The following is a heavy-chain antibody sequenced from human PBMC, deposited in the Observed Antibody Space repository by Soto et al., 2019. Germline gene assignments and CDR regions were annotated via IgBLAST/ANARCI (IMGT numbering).Heavy chain of an antibody. CDR3: ATSSLAQGSY. J-gene: IGHJ4*02. Sequence: QVHLVESGGGVVQSGRSLRLSCAASGFIFSSYAVHWVRQAPGKGLEWVAVISYEGSTQYYADSAKGRFTISRDNSKNTVYLQMSSLRGDDTALYYCATSSLAQGSYWGQGTLVTVSS. V-gene: IGHV3-30-3*01. D-gene: IGHD6-13*01. CDR2: ISYEGSTQ. CDR1: GFIFSSYA.